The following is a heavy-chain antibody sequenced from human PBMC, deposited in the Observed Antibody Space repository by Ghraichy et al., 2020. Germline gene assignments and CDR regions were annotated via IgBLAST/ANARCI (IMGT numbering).Heavy chain of an antibody. V-gene: IGHV1-69*13. D-gene: IGHD1-14*01. Sequence: SVKVSCKASGGTFSSYAISWVRQAPGQGLEWMGGIIPIFGTANYAQKFQGRVTITADESTSTAYMELSSLRSEDTAVYYCARSPHEGATGHYYYYGMDVWGQGTTVTVSS. J-gene: IGHJ6*02. CDR3: ARSPHEGATGHYYYYGMDV. CDR1: GGTFSSYA. CDR2: IIPIFGTA.